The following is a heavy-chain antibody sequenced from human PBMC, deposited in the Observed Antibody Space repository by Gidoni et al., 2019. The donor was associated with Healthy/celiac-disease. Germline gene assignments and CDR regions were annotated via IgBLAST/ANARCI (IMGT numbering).Heavy chain of an antibody. V-gene: IGHV3-23*01. CDR2: ISGSGGST. CDR1: GFTFSSYA. CDR3: AIHPRSYSGSYYG. J-gene: IGHJ4*02. D-gene: IGHD1-26*01. Sequence: EVQLLESGGGLVQPGGSLRLSCAASGFTFSSYAMRWVRQAPGKGLEWVSAISGSGGSTYYADSVKGRFTISRDNSKNTLYLQMNSLRAEDTAVYYCAIHPRSYSGSYYGWGQGTLVTVSS.